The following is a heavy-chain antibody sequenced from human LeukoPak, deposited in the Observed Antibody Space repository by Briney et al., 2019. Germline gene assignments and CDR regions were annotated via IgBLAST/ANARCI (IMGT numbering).Heavy chain of an antibody. J-gene: IGHJ5*02. CDR2: VYWNDDK. CDR3: AHSQRGYSGYDFGGWFDP. V-gene: IGHV2-5*01. D-gene: IGHD5-12*01. CDR1: GVSLSPSGVG. Sequence: SGVTLANLTQPLTLPCNFSGVSLSPSGVGVGWIRQPPGKALEWLDLVYWNDDKRYSQSLKSRLTITKDTSKNQVVLTMTNMDPVDTATYYCAHSQRGYSGYDFGGWFDPWGQGTPVT.